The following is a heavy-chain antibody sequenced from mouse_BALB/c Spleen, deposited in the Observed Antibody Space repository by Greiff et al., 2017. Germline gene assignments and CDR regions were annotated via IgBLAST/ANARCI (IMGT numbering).Heavy chain of an antibody. CDR2: INPSTGYT. J-gene: IGHJ2*01. CDR1: GYTFTSYW. Sequence: QVQLQQSGAELAKPGASVKMSCKASGYTFTSYWMHWVKQRPGQGLEWIGYINPSTGYTEYNQKFKDKATLTADKSSSTAYMQLSSLTSEDSAVYYCARGGTTVGSFDYWGQGTTLTVSS. V-gene: IGHV1-7*01. CDR3: ARGGTTVGSFDY. D-gene: IGHD1-1*01.